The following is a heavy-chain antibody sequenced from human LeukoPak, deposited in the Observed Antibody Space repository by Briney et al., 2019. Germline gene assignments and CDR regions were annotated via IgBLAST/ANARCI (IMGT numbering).Heavy chain of an antibody. CDR2: IYYSGST. Sequence: PSETLSLTCTVSGGSISSGSYYWSWIRQPPGKGLEWIGSIYYSGSTYYNPSLKSRVTISVDTSKNQFSLKLSSVTAADTAVYYCARLRGIAAAGTFDYWGQGTLVTVSS. D-gene: IGHD6-13*01. CDR1: GGSISSGSYY. CDR3: ARLRGIAAAGTFDY. J-gene: IGHJ4*02. V-gene: IGHV4-39*01.